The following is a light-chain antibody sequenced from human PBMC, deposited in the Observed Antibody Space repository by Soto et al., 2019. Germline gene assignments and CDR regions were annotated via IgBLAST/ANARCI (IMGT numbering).Light chain of an antibody. Sequence: QPVLTQPASVSGSPGQSITISCTGTSSDVGGYNHVSWYQHPPGRAPKLILFGVSDRPSGVSHRFSGSKSGNTASLTISGLQAEDEADYYCCSYTSLSSVVFGGGTQLTVL. V-gene: IGLV2-14*01. CDR1: SSDVGGYNH. J-gene: IGLJ2*01. CDR2: GVS. CDR3: CSYTSLSSVV.